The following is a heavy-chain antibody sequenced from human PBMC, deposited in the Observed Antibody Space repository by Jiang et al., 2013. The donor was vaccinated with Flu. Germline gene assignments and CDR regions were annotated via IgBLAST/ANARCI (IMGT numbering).Heavy chain of an antibody. CDR1: GYSFTSYW. V-gene: IGHV5-51*01. CDR3: ARISVPGAGHYWHFDL. Sequence: VQLVESGVEVKKPGESLKISCKGLGYSFTSYWIAWVRQMPGKGLEWMGIIQPGDSDTRYNPSFQGQVTMSADKFVTTAYLQWNSLKASDTAMYYCARISVPGAGHYWHFDLWGRGSLVTVSS. D-gene: IGHD4-17*01. CDR2: IQPGDSDT. J-gene: IGHJ2*01.